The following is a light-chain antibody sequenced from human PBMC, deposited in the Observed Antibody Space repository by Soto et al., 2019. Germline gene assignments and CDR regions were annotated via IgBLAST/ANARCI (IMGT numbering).Light chain of an antibody. Sequence: QSVLTQPPSASGAPGQRGTLACSGSGSNIGSHPGNWDQQLPGTAPKLLMSSNQQRPPGVPDRFSGSKSVTSTSLAINGLQSEDEADYYCATWDDSLNALYVFGTGTKVTVL. CDR2: SNQ. J-gene: IGLJ1*01. CDR3: ATWDDSLNALYV. V-gene: IGLV1-44*01. CDR1: GSNIGSHP.